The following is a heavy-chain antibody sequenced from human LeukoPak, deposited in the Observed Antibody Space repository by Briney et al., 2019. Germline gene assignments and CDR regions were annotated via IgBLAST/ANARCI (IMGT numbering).Heavy chain of an antibody. J-gene: IGHJ4*02. Sequence: SLRLSCAASGFTFSSYGMHWVRQAPGKGLEWVAVIWYDGSNKYYADSVKGRFTISRDNSKNTLYLQMNSLRAEDTAVYYCARDPMVRGPPSYYFDHWGQGTLVTVSS. CDR2: IWYDGSNK. CDR1: GFTFSSYG. CDR3: ARDPMVRGPPSYYFDH. D-gene: IGHD3-10*01. V-gene: IGHV3-33*01.